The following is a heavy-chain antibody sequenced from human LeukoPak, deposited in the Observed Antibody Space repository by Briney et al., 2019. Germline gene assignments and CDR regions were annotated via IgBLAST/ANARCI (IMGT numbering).Heavy chain of an antibody. CDR2: INHSGST. J-gene: IGHJ4*02. V-gene: IGHV4-34*01. D-gene: IGHD3-10*01. CDR3: AREFSTGGPYGSGSQMVDY. Sequence: SETLSLTCAVYGGSFSGYHWSWIRQPPGKGLEWIGEINHSGSTNYNPSLKSRVTISVDTSKNQFSLELSSVTAADTAVYYCAREFSTGGPYGSGSQMVDYWGQGTLVTVSS. CDR1: GGSFSGYH.